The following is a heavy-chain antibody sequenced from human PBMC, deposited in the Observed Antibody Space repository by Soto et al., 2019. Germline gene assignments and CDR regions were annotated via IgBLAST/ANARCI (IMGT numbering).Heavy chain of an antibody. D-gene: IGHD4-4*01. Sequence: SETLSLTCAVSCGSISSGGYSWSWIRQPPGKGLEWIGYIYQSGSTYYNPSLKSRVTISVDRSRNQFSLKLSSVTAADTAVYFCATQSYSNSGAYYYYAMDVWGQGTTVTVSS. CDR3: ATQSYSNSGAYYYYAMDV. CDR2: IYQSGST. J-gene: IGHJ6*02. CDR1: CGSISSGGYS. V-gene: IGHV4-30-2*01.